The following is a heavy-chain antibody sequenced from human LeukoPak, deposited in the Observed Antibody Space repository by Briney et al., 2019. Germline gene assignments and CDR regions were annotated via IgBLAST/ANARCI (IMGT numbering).Heavy chain of an antibody. CDR3: AKDAAGPEY. CDR2: ISSSGSST. Sequence: GGSLRLSCAASGFTFSSYAMHWVRQAPGKGLYWVSVISSSGSSTYYADSVKGRFTISRDNSKNTLYLQMNSLRAEDTAVYCCAKDAAGPEYWSQGTLVTVSS. CDR1: GFTFSSYA. V-gene: IGHV3-23*01. D-gene: IGHD6-13*01. J-gene: IGHJ4*02.